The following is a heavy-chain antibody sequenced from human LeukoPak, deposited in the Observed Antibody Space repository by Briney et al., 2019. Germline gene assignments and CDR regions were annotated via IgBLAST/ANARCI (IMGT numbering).Heavy chain of an antibody. CDR3: ARVARAGYCSSTSCYSRNWFDP. Sequence: ASVKVSCKASGGTFSSYAISWVRQAPGQGLEWMGGIIPIFGTANYAQKFQGRVTITADESTSTAYMELSSLRSEDTAVYYCARVARAGYCSSTSCYSRNWFDPWGQGTLVTVSS. CDR1: GGTFSSYA. CDR2: IIPIFGTA. V-gene: IGHV1-69*13. D-gene: IGHD2-2*01. J-gene: IGHJ5*01.